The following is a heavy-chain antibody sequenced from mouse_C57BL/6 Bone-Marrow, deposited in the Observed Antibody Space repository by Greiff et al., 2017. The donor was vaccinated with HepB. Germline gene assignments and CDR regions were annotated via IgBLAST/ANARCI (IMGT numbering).Heavy chain of an antibody. D-gene: IGHD1-1*01. CDR1: GYTFTSYD. CDR3: ARSEFITTVVADY. J-gene: IGHJ2*01. CDR2: IYPRDGST. V-gene: IGHV1-85*01. Sequence: VMLVESGPELVKPGASVKLSCKASGYTFTSYDINWVKQRPGQGLEWIGWIYPRDGSTKYNEKFKGKATLTVDTSSSTAYMELHSLTSEDSAVYFCARSEFITTVVADYWGQGTTLTVSS.